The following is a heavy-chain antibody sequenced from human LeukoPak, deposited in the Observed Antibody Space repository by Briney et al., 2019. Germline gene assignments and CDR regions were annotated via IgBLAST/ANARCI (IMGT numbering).Heavy chain of an antibody. Sequence: KVSCKASGYTFTSYWIGWVRQMPGKGLEWMGIIYPGDSDTRYSPSFQGQVTISADMSISTAYLQWSSLKASDTAMYYCARPYCSSTSCYRRYFDYWGQGTLVTVSS. CDR1: GYTFTSYW. V-gene: IGHV5-51*01. CDR2: IYPGDSDT. D-gene: IGHD2-2*01. J-gene: IGHJ4*02. CDR3: ARPYCSSTSCYRRYFDY.